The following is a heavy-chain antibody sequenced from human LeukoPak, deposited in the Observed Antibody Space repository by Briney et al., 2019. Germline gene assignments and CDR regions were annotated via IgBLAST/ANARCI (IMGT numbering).Heavy chain of an antibody. CDR3: ARDLVTRVGNWFDP. Sequence: SETLSLTCTVSGVSISSYYWSWIRQPPGKGLEWIGYIYYSGSTNYNPSLKSRVTISVDTSKNQFSLKLSSVTAADTAVYYCARDLVTRVGNWFDPWGQGTLVTVSS. CDR2: IYYSGST. CDR1: GVSISSYY. D-gene: IGHD2-21*02. J-gene: IGHJ5*02. V-gene: IGHV4-59*01.